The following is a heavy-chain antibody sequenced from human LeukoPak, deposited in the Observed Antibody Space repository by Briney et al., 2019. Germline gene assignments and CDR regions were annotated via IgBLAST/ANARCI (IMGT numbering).Heavy chain of an antibody. J-gene: IGHJ4*02. D-gene: IGHD1-26*01. V-gene: IGHV3-30*04. CDR1: GFTFSSYA. CDR3: ARENGGRATTFFDY. Sequence: GGSLTLSCAASGFTFSSYAMHWVRQAPGNGLEWVAVISYDGSNKYYADSVKGRFTISRDNSKNTLYPQMNSLRAEDTAVYYCARENGGRATTFFDYWGQGTLVTVSS. CDR2: ISYDGSNK.